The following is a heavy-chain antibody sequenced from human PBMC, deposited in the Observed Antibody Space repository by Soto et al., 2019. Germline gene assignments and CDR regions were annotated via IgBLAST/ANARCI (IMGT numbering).Heavy chain of an antibody. J-gene: IGHJ4*02. Sequence: XETLSLTFAVYGGSFSGYYWSWIRQPPGKGLEWIGEINHSGSTNYNPSLKSRVTISVDTSKNQFSLKLSSVTAADTAVYYCARSPTYDSTDYWGQGTLVTVSS. CDR3: ARSPTYDSTDY. CDR2: INHSGST. CDR1: GGSFSGYY. V-gene: IGHV4-34*01. D-gene: IGHD3-22*01.